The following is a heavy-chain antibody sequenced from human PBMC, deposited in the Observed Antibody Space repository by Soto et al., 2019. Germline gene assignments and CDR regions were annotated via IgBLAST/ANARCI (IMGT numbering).Heavy chain of an antibody. D-gene: IGHD6-6*01. CDR2: IYYSGST. J-gene: IGHJ6*02. CDR1: GCSISSSSYY. V-gene: IGHV4-39*01. CDR3: ATTPYSSSSITFYYYYYYGMDV. Sequence: SDTLSLTCTVPGCSISSSSYYWGWIRKPPGKRLEWIGSIYYSGSTYYNPSLKSRVIISVDTSKNQFSLKLSSVTAADTAVYYCATTPYSSSSITFYYYYYYGMDVWGQGTTVT.